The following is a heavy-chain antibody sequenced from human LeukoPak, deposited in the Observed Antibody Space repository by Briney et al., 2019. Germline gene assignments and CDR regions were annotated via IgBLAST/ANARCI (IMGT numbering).Heavy chain of an antibody. D-gene: IGHD1-26*01. V-gene: IGHV3-11*01. J-gene: IGHJ4*02. Sequence: GGSLRLSCAASGFTFSDYYMSWIRQAPGKGLEWVSYISSNGRSMYYADSVKGRFTVSRDNAKNSLYLQMNSLRAEDTAVYYCARDLDSGSYFDYWGQGTLVTVSS. CDR2: ISSNGRSM. CDR3: ARDLDSGSYFDY. CDR1: GFTFSDYY.